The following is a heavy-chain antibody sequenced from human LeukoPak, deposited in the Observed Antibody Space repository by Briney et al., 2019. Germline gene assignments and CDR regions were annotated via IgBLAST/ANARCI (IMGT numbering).Heavy chain of an antibody. CDR1: GGSISSYS. V-gene: IGHV4-59*01. D-gene: IGHD3-22*01. Sequence: SETLSLTCSVSGGSISSYSWSWIRQPPGKGLEWIAYIYYSGGTSYNPSLKSRVTISVDTSKNQFSLKLSSVTAADTAVYYCARHNYYDSSGYYPLLFDYWGQGTLVTVSS. CDR3: ARHNYYDSSGYYPLLFDY. CDR2: IYYSGGT. J-gene: IGHJ4*02.